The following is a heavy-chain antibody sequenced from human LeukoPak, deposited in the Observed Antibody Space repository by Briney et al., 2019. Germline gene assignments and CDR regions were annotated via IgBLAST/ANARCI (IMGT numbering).Heavy chain of an antibody. D-gene: IGHD3-22*01. J-gene: IGHJ3*02. CDR3: AKDITRYYYDSSGYWDAFDI. V-gene: IGHV3-23*01. CDR1: GFTFSSYA. CDR2: ISGSGGST. Sequence: GGSLRLSCAASGFTFSSYAMSWVRQAPGKGLEWVSTISGSGGSTYYADSVKGRFTISRDNSKNTLCLQMNSLRAEDTALYYCAKDITRYYYDSSGYWDAFDIWGQGTMVTVSS.